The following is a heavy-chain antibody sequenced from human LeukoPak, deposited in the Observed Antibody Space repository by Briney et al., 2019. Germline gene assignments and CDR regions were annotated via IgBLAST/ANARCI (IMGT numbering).Heavy chain of an antibody. CDR1: GGSISNTNW. J-gene: IGHJ4*02. CDR2: ISLTGLT. CDR3: SRENGAFSPFGY. Sequence: PSETLSLTCGVSGGSISNTNWWSWVRQPPGQGLEWIGEISLTGLTHYNPSLESRVTVSLDKSKKQLSLNLTSVTAADTAVYYCSRENGAFSPFGYWGQGTLATVSS. V-gene: IGHV4-4*02. D-gene: IGHD2-8*01.